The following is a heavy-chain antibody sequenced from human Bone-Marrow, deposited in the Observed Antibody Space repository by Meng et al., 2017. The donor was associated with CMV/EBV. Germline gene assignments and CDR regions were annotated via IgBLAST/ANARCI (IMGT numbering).Heavy chain of an antibody. Sequence: ADSGFTFSSFSMHWVRQDPGEGLEWGSRINHDGSSRIYADSVKGRFTISRDNAKNTLYLQMNSLRVEDTGVYYCARRNSSGSFSIDFWGQGTLVTVSS. CDR3: ARRNSSGSFSIDF. J-gene: IGHJ4*02. D-gene: IGHD6-25*01. CDR1: GFTFSSFS. CDR2: INHDGSSR. V-gene: IGHV3-74*01.